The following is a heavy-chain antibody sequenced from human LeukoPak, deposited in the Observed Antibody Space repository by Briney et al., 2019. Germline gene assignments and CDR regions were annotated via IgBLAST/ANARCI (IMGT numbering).Heavy chain of an antibody. D-gene: IGHD5-18*01. CDR1: GGSISSYY. CDR3: ARVVDTSMIDDAFDI. Sequence: SETLSLTCAVSGGSISSYYWSWIRQPSGKGLEWIGNIYHSGTTNYNPSLYSRVTISVDTSKNQFSLKLSSVTAADTAVYYCARVVDTSMIDDAFDIWGQGTMVTVSS. V-gene: IGHV4-59*01. CDR2: IYHSGTT. J-gene: IGHJ3*02.